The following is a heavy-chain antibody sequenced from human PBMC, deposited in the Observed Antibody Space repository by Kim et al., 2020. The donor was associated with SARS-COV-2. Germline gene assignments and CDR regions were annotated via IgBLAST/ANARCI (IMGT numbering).Heavy chain of an antibody. CDR1: GASISSYY. J-gene: IGHJ4*02. CDR2: IYYRGST. CDR3: ARAPGHYDSSAYYSD. D-gene: IGHD3-22*01. V-gene: IGHV4-59*01. Sequence: SETLSLTCTVSGASISSYYWSWIRQPPGKGLEWVGFIYYRGSTNYNPSLKSRVTIAVDTSKNQLSLKLSSVTAADTALYYCARAPGHYDSSAYYSDWGQGTLVTVSS.